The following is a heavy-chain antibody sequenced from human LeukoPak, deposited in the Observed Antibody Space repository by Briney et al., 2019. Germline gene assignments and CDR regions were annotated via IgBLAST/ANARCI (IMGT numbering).Heavy chain of an antibody. D-gene: IGHD3-3*01. V-gene: IGHV4-31*03. CDR2: IYYSGST. J-gene: IGHJ6*02. CDR1: GGSISSGGYY. CDR3: AREYNDFPYYYYGMDV. Sequence: SQTLSLTCTVSGGSISSGGYYWSWIRQHPGKGLEWIGYIYYSGSTYYNPSLKSRVTISVDTSKNQFSLKLSSVTAADTAVYYCAREYNDFPYYYYGMDVWGQGTTVTVSS.